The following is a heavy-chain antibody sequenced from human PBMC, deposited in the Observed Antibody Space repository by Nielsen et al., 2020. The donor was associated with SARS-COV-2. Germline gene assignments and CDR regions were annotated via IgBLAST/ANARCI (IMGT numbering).Heavy chain of an antibody. CDR1: GFTFSNYG. D-gene: IGHD4-23*01. J-gene: IGHJ6*02. V-gene: IGHV3-30*03. Sequence: GESLKISCAASGFTFSNYGMHWVRQAPGKGLEWVAVISYDGSNKYYADSVKGRFTISRDNSKNTLYLQMNSLRAEDTAVYYCARVQTTVVFYYGLDVWGQGTTVTVSS. CDR2: ISYDGSNK. CDR3: ARVQTTVVFYYGLDV.